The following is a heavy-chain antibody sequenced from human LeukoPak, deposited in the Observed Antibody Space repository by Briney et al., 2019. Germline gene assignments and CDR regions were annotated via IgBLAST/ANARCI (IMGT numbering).Heavy chain of an antibody. J-gene: IGHJ4*02. Sequence: GGSLRLSCAASGFTFSSYWMSWVRQAPGKGREWVANIKQDGSEKYYVDSVKGRFTISRDNAKNSLYLQMNSLRAEDTAVYYCARDGRSWSNDYWGQGTLVTVSS. D-gene: IGHD6-13*01. V-gene: IGHV3-7*01. CDR1: GFTFSSYW. CDR2: IKQDGSEK. CDR3: ARDGRSWSNDY.